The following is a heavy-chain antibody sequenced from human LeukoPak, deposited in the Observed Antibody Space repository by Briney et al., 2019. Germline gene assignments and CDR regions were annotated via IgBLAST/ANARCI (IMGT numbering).Heavy chain of an antibody. CDR1: GFTFSSYA. J-gene: IGHJ6*02. D-gene: IGHD2-2*01. CDR3: AKDIVVVPAAGPYYYYGMDV. V-gene: IGHV3-23*01. CDR2: ISGSGGST. Sequence: QSGGSLRLSCAASGFTFSSYAMSWVRQAPGKGLEWVSAISGSGGSTYYADSVKGRFTISRDNAKNSLYLQMNSLRAEDTALYYCAKDIVVVPAAGPYYYYGMDVWGQGTTVTVSS.